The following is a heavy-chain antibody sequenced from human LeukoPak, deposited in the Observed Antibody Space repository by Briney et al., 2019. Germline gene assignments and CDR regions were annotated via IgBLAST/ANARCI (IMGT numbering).Heavy chain of an antibody. D-gene: IGHD3-16*01. CDR3: ARDLRGSPDR. CDR2: INPDGSTT. CDR1: GFTSTTFW. J-gene: IGHJ5*02. V-gene: IGHV3-74*01. Sequence: PGGSLRLSCSASGFTSTTFWMNWVRQVPGKGLVWVSLINPDGSTTTYADSVKGRFTISRDNAKNTVYLQMNSLGGEDTAIYYCARDLRGSPDRWGQGTLVTVSS.